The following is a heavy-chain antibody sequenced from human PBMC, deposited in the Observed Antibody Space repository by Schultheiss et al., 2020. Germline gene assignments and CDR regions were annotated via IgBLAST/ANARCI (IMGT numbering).Heavy chain of an antibody. CDR1: GFTFSDYY. CDR3: AKLERAKGYSYGSYDAFDI. J-gene: IGHJ3*02. CDR2: IWYDGSNK. Sequence: GGSLRLSCAASGFTFSDYYMSWIRQAPGKGLEWVAVIWYDGSNKYYADSVKGRFTISRDNSKNTLYLQMNSLRAEDTAVYYCAKLERAKGYSYGSYDAFDIWGQGTMVTVSS. V-gene: IGHV3-33*06. D-gene: IGHD5-18*01.